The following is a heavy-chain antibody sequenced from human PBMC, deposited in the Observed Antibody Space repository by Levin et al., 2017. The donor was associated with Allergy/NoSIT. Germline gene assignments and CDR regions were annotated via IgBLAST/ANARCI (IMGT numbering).Heavy chain of an antibody. D-gene: IGHD3-10*01. Sequence: GESLKISCSASGFTFSSYAMHWVRQAPGKGLEYVSAISSNGGSTYYADSVKGRFTISRDNSKNTLYLQMSSLRAEDTAVYYCVKELVRGSDYWGQGTLVTVSS. J-gene: IGHJ4*02. CDR3: VKELVRGSDY. V-gene: IGHV3-64D*06. CDR1: GFTFSSYA. CDR2: ISSNGGST.